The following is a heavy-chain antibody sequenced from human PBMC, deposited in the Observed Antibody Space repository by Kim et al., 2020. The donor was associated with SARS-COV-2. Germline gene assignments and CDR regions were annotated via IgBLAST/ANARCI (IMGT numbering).Heavy chain of an antibody. V-gene: IGHV4-39*01. CDR2: IYYSGST. CDR3: ARHFRFEDFDWYNLGDAFDI. CDR1: GGSISSSSYY. Sequence: SETLSLTCTVSGGSISSSSYYCGWIRQPPGKGLEWIGSIYYSGSTYYNPSLKSRVTISVDTSKNQFSLKLSSVTAADTAVYYCARHFRFEDFDWYNLGDAFDIWGQGTMVTVSS. J-gene: IGHJ3*02. D-gene: IGHD3-9*01.